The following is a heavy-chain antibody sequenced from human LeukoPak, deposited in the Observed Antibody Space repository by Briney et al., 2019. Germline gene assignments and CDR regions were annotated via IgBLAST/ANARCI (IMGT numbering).Heavy chain of an antibody. CDR2: ISSSSSYI. CDR1: GFTFSSYS. V-gene: IGHV3-21*01. J-gene: IGHJ4*02. Sequence: PGGSLRLSCAASGFTFSSYSMNWVRQAPGKGLEWVSSISSSSSYIYYGDSVKGRFTISRDNAKNSVCLQMNNLRAEDTAVYYCARDSRDSSGYHGYFDYWGQGTLVTVSS. CDR3: ARDSRDSSGYHGYFDY. D-gene: IGHD3-22*01.